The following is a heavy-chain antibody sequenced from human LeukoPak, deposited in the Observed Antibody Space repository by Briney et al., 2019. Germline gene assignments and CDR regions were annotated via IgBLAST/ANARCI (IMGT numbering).Heavy chain of an antibody. J-gene: IGHJ3*01. D-gene: IGHD2-2*01. CDR2: IYYSGSS. Sequence: SETLSLTCTVSGGSISRGSYYWGWVRQSPGNGLEWIGSIYYSGSSYYNPSLNCRVTISVDTSKNQFFLNVSSVTAADTAVYYCARRACSSTSCLFVASFDVWGQGTMVTVSS. CDR3: ARRACSSTSCLFVASFDV. CDR1: GGSISRGSYY. V-gene: IGHV4-39*01.